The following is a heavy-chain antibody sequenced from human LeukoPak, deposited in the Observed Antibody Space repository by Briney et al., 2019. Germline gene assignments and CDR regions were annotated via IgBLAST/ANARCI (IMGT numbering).Heavy chain of an antibody. Sequence: PSETLSLTCTVSGGSISSYYWSWIRQPPGKGLEWIGYVFHSGSTNYNPSLKSRVTISVDTSKNQFSLKLSSVTAADTAVYYCARGYWYSSSWYVGYNWFDPWGQGTLVTVSS. CDR1: GGSISSYY. V-gene: IGHV4-59*12. J-gene: IGHJ5*02. D-gene: IGHD6-13*01. CDR3: ARGYWYSSSWYVGYNWFDP. CDR2: VFHSGST.